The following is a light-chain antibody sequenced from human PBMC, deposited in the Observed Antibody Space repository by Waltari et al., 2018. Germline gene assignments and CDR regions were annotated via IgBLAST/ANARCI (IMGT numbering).Light chain of an antibody. J-gene: IGLJ3*02. Sequence: QSVLTQAPSVSAAPGQPVTISCPGTTPNIGNHYVSWYQQLPGAAPKIVIYEDNRRPSGIPDRFSGSKSGASATLGITGLQTGDEADYYCGSWDSSLGIGVLGGGTRLTVL. V-gene: IGLV1-51*01. CDR1: TPNIGNHY. CDR3: GSWDSSLGIGV. CDR2: EDN.